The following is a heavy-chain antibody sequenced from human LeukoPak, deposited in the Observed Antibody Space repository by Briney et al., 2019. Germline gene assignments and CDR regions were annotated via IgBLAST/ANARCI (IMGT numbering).Heavy chain of an antibody. CDR3: AKAYYDILNLPPYDMDV. V-gene: IGHV3-30*18. J-gene: IGHJ6*04. CDR1: GFTFSSYG. CDR2: ISYDGSNK. D-gene: IGHD3-9*01. Sequence: GGSLRLSCAASGFTFSSYGMHWARQAPGKGLEWVAVISYDGSNKYYADSVKGRFTISRDNSKNTLYLQMNSLRAEDTAVYYCAKAYYDILNLPPYDMDVWGKGTTVTVSS.